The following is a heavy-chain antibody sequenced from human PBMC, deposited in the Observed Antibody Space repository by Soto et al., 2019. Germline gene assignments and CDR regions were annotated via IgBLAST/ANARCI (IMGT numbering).Heavy chain of an antibody. Sequence: GASLKISCQVSGYRFTDYWIGWVRQMPGKGLEWMGIIYPGDSDTRYSPSFQGQVTISADKSISTAYLQWSSLKASDTAMYYCESRDSRGYYYADYWGQGTLVTVSS. CDR2: IYPGDSDT. D-gene: IGHD3-22*01. CDR1: GYRFTDYW. J-gene: IGHJ4*02. V-gene: IGHV5-51*01. CDR3: ESRDSRGYYYADY.